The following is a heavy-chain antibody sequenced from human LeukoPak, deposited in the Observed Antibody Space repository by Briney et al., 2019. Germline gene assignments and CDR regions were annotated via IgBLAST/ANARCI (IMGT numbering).Heavy chain of an antibody. CDR2: ITADSGTT. CDR1: GFTFSSYE. J-gene: IGHJ4*02. CDR3: ASRDYFDY. Sequence: PGGSLRLSCAASGFTFSSYEMNWVRQAPGKGLEWVSYITADSGTTYYADSVKGRFTISRGNAKNSLFLQMNSLRDEDTAVYYCASRDYFDYWGQGTLVTVSS. V-gene: IGHV3-48*02.